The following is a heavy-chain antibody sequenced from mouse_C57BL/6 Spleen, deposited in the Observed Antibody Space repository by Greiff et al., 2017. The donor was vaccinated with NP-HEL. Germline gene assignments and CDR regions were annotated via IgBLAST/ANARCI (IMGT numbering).Heavy chain of an antibody. CDR2: ISSRSSTI. Sequence: EVKLVESGGGLVKPGGSLKLSCAASGFTFSDYGMHWVRQAPEKGLEWVAYISSRSSTIYYADTVKGRFTISRDNAKNTLFLQMTSLRSEDTAMYYCARMGRTMPLDYWGQGTTLTVSS. J-gene: IGHJ2*01. CDR1: GFTFSDYG. D-gene: IGHD1-1*02. V-gene: IGHV5-17*01. CDR3: ARMGRTMPLDY.